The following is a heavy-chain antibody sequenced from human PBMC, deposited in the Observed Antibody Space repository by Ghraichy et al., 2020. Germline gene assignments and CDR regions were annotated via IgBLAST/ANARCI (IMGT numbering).Heavy chain of an antibody. CDR2: IYYSGST. CDR1: GGSISSSSYY. Sequence: ESLNISCTVSGGSISSSSYYWGWIRQPPGRGLEWIAHIYYSGSTYYNPSLKSRVTISIDTSKNQFSLKLSSVTAADTAVYYCARRGYYDTSDSQFDFWGQGILVSVSS. CDR3: ARRGYYDTSDSQFDF. J-gene: IGHJ4*02. D-gene: IGHD3-22*01. V-gene: IGHV4-39*01.